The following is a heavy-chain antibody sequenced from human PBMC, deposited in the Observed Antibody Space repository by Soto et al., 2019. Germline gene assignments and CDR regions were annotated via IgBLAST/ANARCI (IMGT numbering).Heavy chain of an antibody. CDR1: GGSTNGYY. CDR3: ARVGERWQYIDWFYYLDY. V-gene: IGHV4-59*01. D-gene: IGHD3-9*01. CDR2: IYYSGST. J-gene: IGHJ4*02. Sequence: PPETLSLTCTVSGGSTNGYYWSWIRQPPGKGLEWIGYIYYSGSTKYNPSLRSRVTTSVDTSKNQFSLKLTSVTAADTAVYYCARVGERWQYIDWFYYLDYWGQGTRVTVSS.